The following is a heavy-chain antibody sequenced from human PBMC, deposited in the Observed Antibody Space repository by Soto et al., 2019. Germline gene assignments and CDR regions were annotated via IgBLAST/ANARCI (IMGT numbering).Heavy chain of an antibody. J-gene: IGHJ4*02. CDR2: INSDGSST. CDR1: GFTFSSYW. V-gene: IGHV3-74*01. Sequence: EVQLVESGGGLVQPGGSLRLSCAASGFTFSSYWMHWVRQAPGKGLVWVSRINSDGSSTSYADSVKGRFTISRDNAKDKLYPQTKGLSAEYTAMYDGASGILVVPAAVYDYWGQGILVTVSS. D-gene: IGHD2-2*01. CDR3: ASGILVVPAAVYDY.